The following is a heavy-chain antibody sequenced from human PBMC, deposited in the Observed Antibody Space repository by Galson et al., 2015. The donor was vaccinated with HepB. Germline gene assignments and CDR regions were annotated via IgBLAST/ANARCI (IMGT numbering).Heavy chain of an antibody. Sequence: ETLSLTCTVSGGSISSYYWSWIRQPPGKGLEWIGYIYYSGSTNYNPSLKSRVTISVDTSKNQFSLKLSSVTAADTAVYYCAGSSYDFWSGYYLDYWGQGTLVTVSS. V-gene: IGHV4-59*01. J-gene: IGHJ4*02. CDR1: GGSISSYY. CDR2: IYYSGST. CDR3: AGSSYDFWSGYYLDY. D-gene: IGHD3-3*01.